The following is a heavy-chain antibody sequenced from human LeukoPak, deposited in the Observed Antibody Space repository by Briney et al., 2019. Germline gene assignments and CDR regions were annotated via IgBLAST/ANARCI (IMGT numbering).Heavy chain of an antibody. D-gene: IGHD1-26*01. V-gene: IGHV3-53*01. J-gene: IGHJ2*01. CDR1: GFTVSSNY. CDR3: ARSNKGGSYGYWYLDL. Sequence: GGSLRLSCAASGFTVSSNYMSWVRQAPGKGLEWVSVIYSGGSTYYADSVKGRFTISRDNSKNTLYLQMNSLRAEDTAVYYCARSNKGGSYGYWYLDLWGRGTLVTVSS. CDR2: IYSGGST.